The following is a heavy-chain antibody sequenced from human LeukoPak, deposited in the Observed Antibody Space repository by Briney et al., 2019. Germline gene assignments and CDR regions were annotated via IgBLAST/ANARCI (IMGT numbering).Heavy chain of an antibody. D-gene: IGHD2-2*01. J-gene: IGHJ5*02. CDR2: IYTGGSA. CDR3: ARGCSSTSCYFSGGNWFDP. CDR1: GAFSSSYY. V-gene: IGHV4-4*07. Sequence: PSEALSLTCSVSGAFSSSYYWTWIRPPAGKGLEWIGRIYTGGSANYNPSLRSRVNMSVDKSKNQFSLKLSSVTAADTAVYYCARGCSSTSCYFSGGNWFDPWGQGTLVIVSS.